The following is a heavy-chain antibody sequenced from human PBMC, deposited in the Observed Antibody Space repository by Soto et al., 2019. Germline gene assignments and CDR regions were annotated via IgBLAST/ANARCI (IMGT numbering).Heavy chain of an antibody. CDR1: GGSISSSHW. J-gene: IGHJ5*02. D-gene: IGHD6-19*01. V-gene: IGHV4-4*02. CDR3: ARGTLGSGWVGDSDARFDP. Sequence: QVQLQESGPGLVKPSGTLSLTCAVSGGSISSSHWWSWVRQPPGKGLEWVEEIYHSGSTNYNPSLKSRVTISVDKSKNQFSLKLSSVTAADTAVYYFARGTLGSGWVGDSDARFDPWGQGTLVTVSS. CDR2: IYHSGST.